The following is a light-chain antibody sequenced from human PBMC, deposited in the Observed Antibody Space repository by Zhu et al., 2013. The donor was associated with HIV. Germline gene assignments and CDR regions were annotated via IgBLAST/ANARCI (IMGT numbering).Light chain of an antibody. CDR1: QSVSSSH. V-gene: IGKV3-20*01. Sequence: EIVLTQSPGTLSLSPGERATLSCTASQSVSSSHLTWYQQRPGQAPRLLIFGASSRASGIPDRFSGSGSGTDFTLTISRLEPEDFATYYCQQLNTRPLTFGPGTKVDVK. CDR3: QQLNTRPLT. CDR2: GAS. J-gene: IGKJ3*01.